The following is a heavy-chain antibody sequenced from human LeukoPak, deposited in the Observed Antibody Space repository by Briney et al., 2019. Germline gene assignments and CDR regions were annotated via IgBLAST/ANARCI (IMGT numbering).Heavy chain of an antibody. V-gene: IGHV4-4*07. CDR2: IYTSGTT. D-gene: IGHD6-19*01. CDR3: AVSSGWYKIDY. J-gene: IGHJ4*02. CDR1: GVSISSYS. Sequence: PSETLSLTCTVSGVSISSYSWSWIRQPAGKGLEWIGRIYTSGTTNYNPSLKSRVTISVDKSKNQFSLKLSSVTAADTALYYCAVSSGWYKIDYWGQGTLVTVSS.